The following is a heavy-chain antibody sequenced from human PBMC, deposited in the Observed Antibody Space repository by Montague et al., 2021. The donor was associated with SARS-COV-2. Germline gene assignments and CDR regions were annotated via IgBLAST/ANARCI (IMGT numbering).Heavy chain of an antibody. CDR2: IYTSGST. J-gene: IGHJ6*02. D-gene: IGHD2-2*01. Sequence: TLSLACTVSGGSISSGSYYWSWIRQPAGKGLEWIGRIYTSGSTNYNPSLKSRVTISVDTSKNQFSPKLSSATAADTAVYYCARGGWGGTDCSSTSCKPYYYYYGMDVWGQGTTVTVSS. CDR1: GGSISSGSYY. CDR3: ARGGWGGTDCSSTSCKPYYYYYGMDV. V-gene: IGHV4-61*02.